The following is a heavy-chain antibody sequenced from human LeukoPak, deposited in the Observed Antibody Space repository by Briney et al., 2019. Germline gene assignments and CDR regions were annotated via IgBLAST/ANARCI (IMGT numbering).Heavy chain of an antibody. CDR2: IRQDGSEK. V-gene: IGHV3-7*01. D-gene: IGHD2-2*01. Sequence: GGSLRLSCAASGFTFSSYSMNWVRQAPGKGLEWVATIRQDGSEKHYVDSVKGRFTISRDNAKNSLFLQMNSLTVEDTAVYYCVRGCGRASCPYFFDSWGQGTLVTVS. CDR3: VRGCGRASCPYFFDS. CDR1: GFTFSSYS. J-gene: IGHJ4*02.